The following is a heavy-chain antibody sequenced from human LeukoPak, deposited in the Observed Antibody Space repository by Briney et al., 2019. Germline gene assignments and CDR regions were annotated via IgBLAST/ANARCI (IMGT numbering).Heavy chain of an antibody. CDR2: FYHSGST. CDR1: SYSISSGYY. V-gene: IGHV4-38-2*02. J-gene: IGHJ3*02. CDR3: ARDREGGWGSGAFDI. D-gene: IGHD7-27*01. Sequence: SETLSLTCAVSSYSISSGYYWGWIRQPPGKGLEWIGSFYHSGSTYYNPSLKSRVTISVDTSKNQFSLKLSSVTAADTAVYYCARDREGGWGSGAFDIWGQGTMVTVSS.